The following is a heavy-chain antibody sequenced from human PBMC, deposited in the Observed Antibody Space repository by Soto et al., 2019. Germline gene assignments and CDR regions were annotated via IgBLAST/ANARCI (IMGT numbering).Heavy chain of an antibody. CDR3: ARDYQGGYSYGYVYYGMDV. Sequence: QVQLVQSGAEVKKPGASVKVSCKASGGTFSSYAISWVRQAPGQGLEWMGGIIPIFGTANYAQKFQGRVTITADESTSTAYMALSSLRYEDTAVYYCARDYQGGYSYGYVYYGMDVWGQGTTVTVSS. J-gene: IGHJ6*02. CDR1: GGTFSSYA. CDR2: IIPIFGTA. V-gene: IGHV1-69*01. D-gene: IGHD5-18*01.